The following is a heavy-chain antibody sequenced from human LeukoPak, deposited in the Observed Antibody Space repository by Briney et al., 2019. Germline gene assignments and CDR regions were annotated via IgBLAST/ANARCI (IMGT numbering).Heavy chain of an antibody. CDR1: GYSFTSYW. V-gene: IGHV5-51*01. CDR2: IYPDDSDT. J-gene: IGHJ5*02. Sequence: GESLKISCKGSGYSFTSYWIGWVRQMPGKGLEWMGIIYPDDSDTRYSPSFQGQVTISADKSISTAYLQWSSLKASDTAMYYCARGGSYCSGGSCYSGYNWFDPWGQGTLVTVSS. D-gene: IGHD2-15*01. CDR3: ARGGSYCSGGSCYSGYNWFDP.